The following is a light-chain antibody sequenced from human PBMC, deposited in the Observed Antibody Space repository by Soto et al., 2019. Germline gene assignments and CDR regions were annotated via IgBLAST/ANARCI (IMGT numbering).Light chain of an antibody. CDR2: WAS. Sequence: DIVMTQSPDSVAVSLGERATVNCKSSQSVLYSSNNKNYLAWFQQKPGQPPKLLLYWASIRGSGVPDRFSGSESGTEFTLTINSLQPEDVAIYYCQQYYKSPSTFDQGTKVEIK. CDR3: QQYYKSPST. CDR1: QSVLYSSNNKNY. V-gene: IGKV4-1*01. J-gene: IGKJ1*01.